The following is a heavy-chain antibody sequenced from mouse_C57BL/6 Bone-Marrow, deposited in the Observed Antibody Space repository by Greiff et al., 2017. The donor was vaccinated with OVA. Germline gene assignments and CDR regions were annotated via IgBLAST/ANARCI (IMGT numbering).Heavy chain of an antibody. CDR2: ISNLAYSI. D-gene: IGHD2-1*01. V-gene: IGHV5-15*01. CDR1: GFTFSDYG. CDR3: ARHDGGGNYGYYAMDY. Sequence: EVQGVESGGGLVQPGGSLKLSCAASGFTFSDYGMAWVRQAPRKGPEWVAFISNLAYSIYYADTVTGRFTISRANAKNTLYLEMSSLRSEDTAMYYCARHDGGGNYGYYAMDYWGQGTSVTVSS. J-gene: IGHJ4*01.